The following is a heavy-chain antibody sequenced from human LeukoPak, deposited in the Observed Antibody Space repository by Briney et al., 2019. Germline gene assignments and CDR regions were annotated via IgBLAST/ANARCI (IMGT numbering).Heavy chain of an antibody. CDR2: ISCSSRYR. CDR1: GFTFSSYS. J-gene: IGHJ6*02. D-gene: IGHD6-13*01. V-gene: IGHV3-21*01. Sequence: PGGSLRLSCAASGFTFSSYSMNWVRQAPGKGLEWVSSISCSSRYRYDADAVKGRFTISRDNAKNSLYLQMNSLRAEDTAVYYCARDYENSSSWYPYYYYYGMDVWGQGTTVTVSS. CDR3: ARDYENSSSWYPYYYYYGMDV.